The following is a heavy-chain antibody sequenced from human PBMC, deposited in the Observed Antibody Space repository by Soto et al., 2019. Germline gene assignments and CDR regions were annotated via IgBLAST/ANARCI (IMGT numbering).Heavy chain of an antibody. V-gene: IGHV3-15*01. CDR2: IKSKTDGGTT. CDR1: GFTFSNAW. CDR3: TTRGLRYFDWLLRHFDY. Sequence: EVQLMESGGGLVKPGGSLRLSCAASGFTFSNAWMSWVRQAPGKGLEWVGRIKSKTDGGTTDYAAPVKGRFTISRDDSKNTLYLQMNSLKTEDTAVYYCTTRGLRYFDWLLRHFDYWGQGTLVTVSS. D-gene: IGHD3-9*01. J-gene: IGHJ4*02.